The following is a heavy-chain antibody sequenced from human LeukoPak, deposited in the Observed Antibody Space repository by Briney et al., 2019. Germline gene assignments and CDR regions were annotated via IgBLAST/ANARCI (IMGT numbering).Heavy chain of an antibody. Sequence: SETLSLTCTVSGGSISSGGYYWSWIRQPPGKGLEWIGYICHSGSTYYNPSLKSRVTISVDRSKNQFSLKLSSVTAADTAVYYCARGTAATYGFDPWGQGTLVTVSS. D-gene: IGHD1-26*01. CDR1: GGSISSGGYY. CDR3: ARGTAATYGFDP. J-gene: IGHJ5*02. V-gene: IGHV4-30-2*01. CDR2: ICHSGST.